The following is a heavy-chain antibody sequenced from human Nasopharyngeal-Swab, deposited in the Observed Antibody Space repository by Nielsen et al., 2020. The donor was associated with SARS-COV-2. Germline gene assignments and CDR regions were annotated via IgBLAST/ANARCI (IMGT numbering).Heavy chain of an antibody. Sequence: GESLKTSCAASGLSVTNSHMNWIRQAAGKGLEWVSVIYGGGTTEYADSVRGRFTISRDRSGNTLYLQMNSLRADDTAIYYCARDPRGDGYSFFDYWGQGTEVTVSS. D-gene: IGHD5-24*01. V-gene: IGHV3-53*01. J-gene: IGHJ4*02. CDR2: IYGGGTT. CDR1: GLSVTNSH. CDR3: ARDPRGDGYSFFDY.